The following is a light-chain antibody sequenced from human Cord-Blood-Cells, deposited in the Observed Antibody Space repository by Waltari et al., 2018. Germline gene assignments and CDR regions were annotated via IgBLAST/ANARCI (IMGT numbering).Light chain of an antibody. Sequence: QSALTQPASVSGSTGQSIHISCTGTSSDVGVYNYVSWYQKHPVKAPKLMIYDVSNRPSGVSNRVSGTKSSNMASLTISGLHAEDDADYYCSSYTSSSTLVFGNGTKVTVL. V-gene: IGLV2-14*01. CDR2: DVS. J-gene: IGLJ1*01. CDR1: SSDVGVYNY. CDR3: SSYTSSSTLV.